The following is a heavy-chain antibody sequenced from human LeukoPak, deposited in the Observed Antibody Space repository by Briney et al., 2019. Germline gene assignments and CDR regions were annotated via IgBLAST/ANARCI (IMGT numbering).Heavy chain of an antibody. CDR3: ARATPTVTIRAVLDD. J-gene: IGHJ4*02. CDR2: IKQDGSEK. CDR1: GFTFSSYW. Sequence: PGGSLRLSCAASGFTFSSYWMSWVRQAPGKGLEWVANIKQDGSEKYVDSVKGRFTISRDNAKNSLYLQMNSLRAEDTAVYYCARATPTVTIRAVLDDWGQGTLVTVSS. D-gene: IGHD4-17*01. V-gene: IGHV3-7*01.